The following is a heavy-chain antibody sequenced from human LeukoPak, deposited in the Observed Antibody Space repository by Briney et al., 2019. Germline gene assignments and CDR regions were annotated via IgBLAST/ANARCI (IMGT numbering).Heavy chain of an antibody. CDR3: ARAGGNSVVDY. V-gene: IGHV4-59*01. CDR1: GGSISSYY. J-gene: IGHJ4*02. D-gene: IGHD4-23*01. Sequence: NPSETLSLTCTVSGGSISSYYWSWIRQPPGKGLEWIGYIYYSGSTNYNPSLKSRVTISVDTSKNQFSLKLSSVTAADTAVYYCARAGGNSVVDYWGQGTLVTVSS. CDR2: IYYSGST.